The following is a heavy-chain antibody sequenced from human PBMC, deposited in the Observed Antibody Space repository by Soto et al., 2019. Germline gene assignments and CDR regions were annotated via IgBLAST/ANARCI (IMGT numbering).Heavy chain of an antibody. J-gene: IGHJ4*02. CDR3: ARDGRGYSGYSYDS. V-gene: IGHV4-59*01. CDR2: ISYSGST. Sequence: PSETLSLTCTVTGDSSNRYYWSWIRQPPGKGLEWIGYISYSGSTNYNPSLKSRVTISVDTSKTQFSLKLTSVTAADTAVYYCARDGRGYSGYSYDSWGQGTRVTVSS. D-gene: IGHD5-12*01. CDR1: GDSSNRYY.